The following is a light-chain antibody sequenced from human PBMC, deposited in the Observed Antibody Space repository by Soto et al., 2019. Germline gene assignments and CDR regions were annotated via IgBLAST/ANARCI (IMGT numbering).Light chain of an antibody. CDR1: SSDVGGYKY. Sequence: QSALTQPASVSGSPGQSITISCTGTSSDVGGYKYVSWYQQHPGKAPKLIIHEVSSRPSGVSSRFSGSKSGNTASLTISGLQAEDEAEYSCSSYTSSATLVFGVGTKLTVL. CDR2: EVS. V-gene: IGLV2-14*01. J-gene: IGLJ2*01. CDR3: SSYTSSATLV.